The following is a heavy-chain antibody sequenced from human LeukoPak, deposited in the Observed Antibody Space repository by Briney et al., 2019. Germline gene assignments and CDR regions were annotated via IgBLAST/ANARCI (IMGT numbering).Heavy chain of an antibody. D-gene: IGHD6-13*01. Sequence: PSETLSLTCAVSGYSISSGYYWGWIRQPPVQGLEWIGRIYHSGSTYHNPSLKSRVTISVDTSKNQFSLKLSSVTAADTAVYYCARVVSAYSSSQGYYFDYWGQGTLVTVSS. CDR3: ARVVSAYSSSQGYYFDY. J-gene: IGHJ4*02. CDR1: GYSISSGYY. CDR2: IYHSGST. V-gene: IGHV4-38-2*01.